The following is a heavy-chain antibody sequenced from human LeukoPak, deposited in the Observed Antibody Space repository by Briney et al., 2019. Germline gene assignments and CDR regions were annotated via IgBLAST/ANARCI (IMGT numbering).Heavy chain of an antibody. CDR1: GGSFSGYY. Sequence: SETLSLTCAVYGGSFSGYYWSWIRQPPGKGLEWIGEINHSGSTNYNPSLKSRVTISVDTSKNQFSLKLSSVTAADTAVYYCTRSLRAARPTDYWGQGTLVTVSS. D-gene: IGHD6-6*01. CDR2: INHSGST. V-gene: IGHV4-34*01. J-gene: IGHJ4*02. CDR3: TRSLRAARPTDY.